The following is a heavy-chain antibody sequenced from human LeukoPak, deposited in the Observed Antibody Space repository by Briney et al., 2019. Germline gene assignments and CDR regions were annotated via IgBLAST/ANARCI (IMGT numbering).Heavy chain of an antibody. D-gene: IGHD1-26*01. J-gene: IGHJ4*02. CDR2: IYYSGST. V-gene: IGHV4-39*02. CDR1: GGSISSSSYY. CDR3: ARDSTRRSYSFDY. Sequence: SETLSLTCTVSGGSISSSSYYWGWIRQPPGKGLEWIGSIYYSGSTYYNPSLKSRVTISVDTSKNQFSLKLSSVTAADTAVYYCARDSTRRSYSFDYWGQGTPVTVSS.